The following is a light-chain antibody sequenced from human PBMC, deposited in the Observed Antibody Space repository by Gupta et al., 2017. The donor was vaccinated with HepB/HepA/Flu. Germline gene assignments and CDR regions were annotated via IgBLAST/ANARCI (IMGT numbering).Light chain of an antibody. CDR1: QSVSSTY. CDR2: GTS. J-gene: IGKJ3*01. Sequence: EIVLTQFPGTLSLSPGERATLSCRASQSVSSTYLAWYQRKPGQAPRLLIYGTSTRATGVADRFSGSGSGTDFTLTISRLDPEDFAVYYCQQDDSLPLTFGHGTKVEIE. V-gene: IGKV3-20*01. CDR3: QQDDSLPLT.